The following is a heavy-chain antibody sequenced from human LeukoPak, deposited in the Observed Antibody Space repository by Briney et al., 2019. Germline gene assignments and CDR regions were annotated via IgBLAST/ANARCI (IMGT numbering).Heavy chain of an antibody. Sequence: PSETLSLTCTVSGGSISSRSYYGGWTRQPPGKGLEWIGSIYYSGSTYYNPSLKSRVTISVDTSKNQFSLKLSSVTAADTAVYYCARDYYASSGSNYDYWGQGTLVTVSS. V-gene: IGHV4-39*07. J-gene: IGHJ4*02. CDR2: IYYSGST. CDR3: ARDYYASSGSNYDY. D-gene: IGHD3-22*01. CDR1: GGSISSRSYY.